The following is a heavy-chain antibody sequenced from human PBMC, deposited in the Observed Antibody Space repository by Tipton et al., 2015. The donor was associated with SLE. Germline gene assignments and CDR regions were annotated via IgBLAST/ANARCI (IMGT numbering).Heavy chain of an antibody. CDR2: IYYSGSS. V-gene: IGHV4-31*03. D-gene: IGHD4-17*01. J-gene: IGHJ4*02. CDR1: GASINSDGYF. CDR3: ARFDYGDWDDY. Sequence: TLSLTCTVSGASINSDGYFWTWIRQHPGKGLEWIGNIYYSGSSDYNPSLKSRLAMSLDTSKNQFFLRLSSVTAADTAIYFCARFDYGDWDDYWGQGTLVTVSS.